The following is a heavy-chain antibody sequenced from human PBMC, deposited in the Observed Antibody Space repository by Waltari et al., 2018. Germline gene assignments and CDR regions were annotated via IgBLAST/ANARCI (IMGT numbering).Heavy chain of an antibody. V-gene: IGHV1-69*08. D-gene: IGHD4-4*01. Sequence: QVQLVQSGAEGKKPGCSGKGSCKVSGGPGTSYAMRWVRQAPGQGLEVIGSIIPIFGTANAAQNVHGSVTSPADKSTTPAYMDVSSLRSEAPSVYYCAILTTVTTGTLVASWGHGPLVTVSS. CDR3: AILTTVTTGTLVAS. CDR2: IIPIFGTA. J-gene: IGHJ5*01. CDR1: GGPGTSYA.